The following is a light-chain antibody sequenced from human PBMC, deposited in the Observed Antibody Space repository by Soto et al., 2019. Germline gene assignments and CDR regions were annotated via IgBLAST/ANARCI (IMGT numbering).Light chain of an antibody. Sequence: EIVLTQSPGTLSLSPGERATLSCRASQRVYSNYLAWDHQNPGQAPRHLIYGESTRATGIPDRFSGSGSGTDFTLTITGLEPEDCAMYYCQKYGRSPATFGQRNTLAIK. J-gene: IGKJ2*01. V-gene: IGKV3-20*01. CDR1: QRVYSNY. CDR2: GES. CDR3: QKYGRSPAT.